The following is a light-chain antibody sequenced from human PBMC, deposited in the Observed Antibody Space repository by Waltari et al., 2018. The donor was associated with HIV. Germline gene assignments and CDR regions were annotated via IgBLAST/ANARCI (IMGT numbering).Light chain of an antibody. CDR3: SSYTSSSTLYV. CDR2: EVS. CDR1: SSDVGGYKY. J-gene: IGLJ1*01. V-gene: IGLV2-14*01. Sequence: QSALTQPASVAGSPGQSINISCTGTSSDVGGYKYVSWYQQHPGKAPKLMISEVSNRPSGVTNRFSGSKSGNTASLTISGLQVEDEADYYCSSYTSSSTLYVFGTGTKVTVL.